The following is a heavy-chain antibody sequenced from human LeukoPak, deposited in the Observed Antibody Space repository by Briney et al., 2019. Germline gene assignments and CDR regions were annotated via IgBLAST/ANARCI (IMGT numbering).Heavy chain of an antibody. V-gene: IGHV4-30-2*01. D-gene: IGHD6-19*01. Sequence: SETLSLTCAVSGGSISSGGYSWSWIRQPPGKGLEWIGYIYHSGSTYYNPSLESRVTISVDRSKNQFSLKLSSVTAADTAVYYCARAYSSGWTYFDYWGQGTLVTVSS. CDR3: ARAYSSGWTYFDY. CDR2: IYHSGST. CDR1: GGSISSGGYS. J-gene: IGHJ4*02.